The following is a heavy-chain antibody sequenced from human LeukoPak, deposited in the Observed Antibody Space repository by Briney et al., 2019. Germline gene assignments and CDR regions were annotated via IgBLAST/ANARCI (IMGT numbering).Heavy chain of an antibody. CDR1: GGTFSSYA. J-gene: IGHJ6*04. D-gene: IGHD6-19*01. Sequence: SVKVSCKASGGTFSSYAISWVRQAPGQGPEWMGGIIPIFGTANYAQKFQGRVTITADESTSTAYMELSSLRSEDTAVYYCARDDGPKEQWLVRTPNYYYGMDVWGKGTTVTVSS. CDR3: ARDDGPKEQWLVRTPNYYYGMDV. V-gene: IGHV1-69*13. CDR2: IIPIFGTA.